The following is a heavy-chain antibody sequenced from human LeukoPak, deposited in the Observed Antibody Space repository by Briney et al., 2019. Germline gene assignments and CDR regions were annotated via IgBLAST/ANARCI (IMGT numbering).Heavy chain of an antibody. CDR3: AKVFVGTWYSSSWYGRE. V-gene: IGHV3-11*01. CDR2: ISNSGSSI. D-gene: IGHD6-13*01. CDR1: GFTFSDSY. Sequence: GGSLRLSCAASGFTFSDSYMTWIRQAPGKGLEWVSYISNSGSSIYYADSVKGRFTTSRDNAKSSLYLQMNSLRAEDTAVYYCAKVFVGTWYSSSWYGREWGQGTLVTVSS. J-gene: IGHJ4*02.